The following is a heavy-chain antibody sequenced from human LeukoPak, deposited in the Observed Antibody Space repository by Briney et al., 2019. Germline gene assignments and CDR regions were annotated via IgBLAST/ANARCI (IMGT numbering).Heavy chain of an antibody. Sequence: SETLSLTCAVYGGSFSGYYWSWIRQPPGKGLEWIGEINHSGSTNYNPSLKSRVTISVDTSKNQFSLKLSSVTAADTAVYYCARGVGATFGNWGQGTLVTVSA. CDR2: INHSGST. CDR1: GGSFSGYY. D-gene: IGHD1-26*01. J-gene: IGHJ4*02. V-gene: IGHV4-34*01. CDR3: ARGVGATFGN.